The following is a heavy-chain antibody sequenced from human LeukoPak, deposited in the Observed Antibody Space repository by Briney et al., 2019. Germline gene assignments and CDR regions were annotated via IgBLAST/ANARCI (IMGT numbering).Heavy chain of an antibody. CDR3: ARDQYDTWSRRGNFDS. J-gene: IGHJ4*02. Sequence: GGSLRLSCVASGFTFGKYWMSWVRQAPGKGLEWVANIKLDGSEKNYVDSVKGRSTISRDNTKNSLYLQMNSLRAEDTAVFYCARDQYDTWSRRGNFDSWGQGTLVIVSS. CDR2: IKLDGSEK. D-gene: IGHD3-3*01. V-gene: IGHV3-7*03. CDR1: GFTFGKYW.